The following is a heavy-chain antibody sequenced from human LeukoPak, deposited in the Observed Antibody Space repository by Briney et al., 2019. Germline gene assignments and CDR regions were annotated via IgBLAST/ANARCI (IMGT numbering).Heavy chain of an antibody. CDR3: GRGFALVPAGIPDY. Sequence: GGSRRLSCAASGFTSSNYWMHWVRQGPGEGLVWVSRISTDGSSTTYADSVKGRFTISRDNAKNTLYLQMNSLRAEDTAIYYCGRGFALVPAGIPDYWGQGILVTASS. D-gene: IGHD2-2*01. CDR2: ISTDGSST. CDR1: GFTSSNYW. J-gene: IGHJ4*02. V-gene: IGHV3-74*01.